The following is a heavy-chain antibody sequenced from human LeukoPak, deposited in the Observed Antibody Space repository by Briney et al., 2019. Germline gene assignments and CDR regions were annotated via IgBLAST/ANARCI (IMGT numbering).Heavy chain of an antibody. CDR3: ASPDYADSFFDY. CDR1: GFTFSSYS. Sequence: GGSLRLSCAASGFTFSSYSMNWVRQAPGKGMEWVSSISSSSSYIYYADSVKGRFTISRDNAKNSLYLQMNSLRAEDTAVYYCASPDYADSFFDYWGQGTLVTVSS. CDR2: ISSSSSYI. J-gene: IGHJ4*02. V-gene: IGHV3-21*01. D-gene: IGHD4-17*01.